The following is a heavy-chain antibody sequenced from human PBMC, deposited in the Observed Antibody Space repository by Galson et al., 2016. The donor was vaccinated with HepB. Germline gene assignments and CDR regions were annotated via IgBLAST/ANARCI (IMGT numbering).Heavy chain of an antibody. D-gene: IGHD3-22*01. CDR1: GGTFSSYA. V-gene: IGHV1-69*13. CDR2: IIPIFATA. Sequence: SVKVSCKASGGTFSSYAISWVRQAPGQGLEWMGGIIPIFATANYAQQFQGRVTITADEFSGTAYMELSSLRSEDTAVYFCARGTYYYDSRSYSSPDAFDIWGRGTMVTVSS. J-gene: IGHJ3*02. CDR3: ARGTYYYDSRSYSSPDAFDI.